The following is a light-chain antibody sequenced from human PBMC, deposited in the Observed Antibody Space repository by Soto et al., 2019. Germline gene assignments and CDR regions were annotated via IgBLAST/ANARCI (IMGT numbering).Light chain of an antibody. CDR2: DAS. CDR1: QSISSW. CDR3: QQYNSYSWT. J-gene: IGKJ1*01. Sequence: DIQMTQSPSTLFASVGDRVTITCRASQSISSWLAWYQQKPGKAPKLLTYDASSLESGVPSRFSGSGSGTEFTLTISSLQPDDFATYYCQQYNSYSWTFGQGTKV. V-gene: IGKV1-5*01.